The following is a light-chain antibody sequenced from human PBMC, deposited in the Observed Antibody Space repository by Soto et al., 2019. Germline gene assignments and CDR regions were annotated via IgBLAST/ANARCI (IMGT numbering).Light chain of an antibody. J-gene: IGKJ1*01. CDR3: QQYNTYWT. V-gene: IGKV1-5*03. CDR1: QSISSW. Sequence: DVQMTQSPSTLSASAGDRVTITCRASQSISSWLAWYQQKPGKAPKLLIYKASSLESGVPSRFSGSGSGTEFTLTISSLQPADFATYYYQQYNTYWTFGQGTKVEIK. CDR2: KAS.